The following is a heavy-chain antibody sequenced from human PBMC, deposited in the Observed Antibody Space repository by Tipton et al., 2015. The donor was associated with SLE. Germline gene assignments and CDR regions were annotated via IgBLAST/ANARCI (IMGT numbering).Heavy chain of an antibody. CDR2: IKQDGSEK. V-gene: IGHV3-7*01. D-gene: IGHD6-25*01. J-gene: IGHJ6*02. CDR3: AREGGIAAVLRTTLGYYGLDV. Sequence: SLRLSCEASGFTFSRYWVTWVRQAPGKGLEWVASIKQDGSEKYSVDSVKGRFSISRDNAKNSFYLQMNSLRAEDTAVYFCAREGGIAAVLRTTLGYYGLDVWGQGTTVTVSS. CDR1: GFTFSRYW.